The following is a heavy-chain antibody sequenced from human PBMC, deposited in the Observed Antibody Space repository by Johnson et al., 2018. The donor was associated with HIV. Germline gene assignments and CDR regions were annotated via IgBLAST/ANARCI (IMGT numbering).Heavy chain of an antibody. V-gene: IGHV3-7*02. D-gene: IGHD1-1*01. CDR1: GFRFSSYW. Sequence: VQLVESGGGVVQPGRSLRLSCAASGFRFSSYWMSWVRQAPGKGLEWVAYIKHDGSETYYVDSVKGRFTISRDNSKNTLYLQMNSLRVEDTALYFCATVWRNEGRHSFDVWGLGTMVTVSS. CDR3: ATVWRNEGRHSFDV. CDR2: IKHDGSET. J-gene: IGHJ3*01.